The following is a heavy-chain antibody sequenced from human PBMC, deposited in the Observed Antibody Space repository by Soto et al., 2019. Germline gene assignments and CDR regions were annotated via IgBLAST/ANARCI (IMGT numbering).Heavy chain of an antibody. V-gene: IGHV1-69*04. D-gene: IGHD6-19*01. CDR1: GGTFSSYT. CDR2: IIPILGIA. J-gene: IGHJ5*02. Sequence: SVKVSCKASGGTFSSYTISWVRQAPGQGLEGMGRIIPILGIANYAQKFQGRVTITADKSTSTAYMELSSLRSEDTAVYYCARDSSIAVAGPNWFDPWGQGTLVTVSS. CDR3: ARDSSIAVAGPNWFDP.